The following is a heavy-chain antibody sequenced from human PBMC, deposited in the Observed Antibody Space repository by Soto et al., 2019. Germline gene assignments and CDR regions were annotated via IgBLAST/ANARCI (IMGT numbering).Heavy chain of an antibody. D-gene: IGHD4-4*01. CDR2: IDWDDDK. V-gene: IGHV2-70*11. J-gene: IGHJ6*02. Sequence: SGPTLVNPTQTLTLTCTFSGFSLSTSGMCVSWIRQPPGKALEWLARIDWDDDKYYSTSLKTRLTISKDTSKNQVVLTMTNMDPVDTATYYCARLQITTYYYYYGMDVWGQGTTVTVSS. CDR1: GFSLSTSGMC. CDR3: ARLQITTYYYYYGMDV.